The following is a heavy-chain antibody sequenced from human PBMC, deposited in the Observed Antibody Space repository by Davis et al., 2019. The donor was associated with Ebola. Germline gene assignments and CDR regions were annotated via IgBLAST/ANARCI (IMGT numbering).Heavy chain of an antibody. Sequence: ASVKVSCKASGYTFTSHAMHWVRQAPGQRLEWMGIINPSGGSTSYAQKFQGRVTMTRDTSTSTVYMELSSLRSEDTAVYYCARISLAAEEIDYWGQGTLVTVSS. CDR3: ARISLAAEEIDY. D-gene: IGHD6-25*01. CDR2: INPSGGST. V-gene: IGHV1-46*01. CDR1: GYTFTSHA. J-gene: IGHJ4*02.